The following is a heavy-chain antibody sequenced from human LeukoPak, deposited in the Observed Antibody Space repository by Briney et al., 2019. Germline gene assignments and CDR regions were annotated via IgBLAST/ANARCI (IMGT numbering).Heavy chain of an antibody. CDR3: ARAVEFVAAAILGAFDI. D-gene: IGHD2-2*02. J-gene: IGHJ3*02. CDR1: GGTFSSYA. Sequence: ASVKVSCKASGGTFSSYAISWVRQAPGQGLEWMGGIIPIFGTANYAQKFQGRVTITTDESTSTAHMELSSLRSEDTAVYYCARAVEFVAAAILGAFDIWGQGTMVTVSS. V-gene: IGHV1-69*05. CDR2: IIPIFGTA.